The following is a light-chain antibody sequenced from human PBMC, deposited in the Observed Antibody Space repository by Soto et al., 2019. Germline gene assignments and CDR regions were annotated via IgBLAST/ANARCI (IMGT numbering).Light chain of an antibody. J-gene: IGKJ5*01. Sequence: VLTQSPATLSLSPGGRATLSCRASQSIGDTLAWYQQKPGQAPRLLIYAASSRETGIPDRFSGSGSGTEFTLTIDGLEPEDFVVYYCQQYGYSTITFGQGTRLEIK. CDR2: AAS. CDR3: QQYGYSTIT. CDR1: QSIGDT. V-gene: IGKV3-20*01.